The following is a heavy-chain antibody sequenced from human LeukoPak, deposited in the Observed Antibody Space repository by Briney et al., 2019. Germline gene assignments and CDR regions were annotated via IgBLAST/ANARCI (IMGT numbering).Heavy chain of an antibody. CDR1: GGSISSYY. Sequence: SETLSLTSTVSGGSISSYYWSWIRQPPGKGLEWIGYIYYSGSTNYDPSLKSRVTISVDTSKNQFSLKLSSVTAADTAVYYCARVNPGLRYFGYWGQGTLVTVSS. D-gene: IGHD3-9*01. J-gene: IGHJ4*02. CDR3: ARVNPGLRYFGY. CDR2: IYYSGST. V-gene: IGHV4-59*08.